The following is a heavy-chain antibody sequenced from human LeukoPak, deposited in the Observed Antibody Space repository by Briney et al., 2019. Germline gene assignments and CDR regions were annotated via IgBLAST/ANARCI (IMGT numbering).Heavy chain of an antibody. CDR3: ARHALSSGYYVPFDY. J-gene: IGHJ4*02. V-gene: IGHV4-34*01. Sequence: SETLSLTCAVYGGFFSGYYWSWIRQPPGKGLEWIGEINHSGSTNYNPSLKSRVTISVDTSKNQFSLKLSSVTAADTAVYYCARHALSSGYYVPFDYWGQGTLVTVSS. D-gene: IGHD6-19*01. CDR1: GGFFSGYY. CDR2: INHSGST.